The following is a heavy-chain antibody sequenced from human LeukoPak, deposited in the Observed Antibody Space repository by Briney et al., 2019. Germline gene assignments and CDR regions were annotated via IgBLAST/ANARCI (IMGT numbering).Heavy chain of an antibody. CDR3: ARVPGIVGATAAFDI. Sequence: SQTLSLTCTVPGNSISRGGYYWSWIRQPPGKGLEWIGYIYHNGNTYYNPSLKSRVTMSVDRSKNQFSLKLSSVTAADTAVYYCARVPGIVGATAAFDIWGQGTMVTVSS. D-gene: IGHD1-26*01. CDR1: GNSISRGGYY. J-gene: IGHJ3*02. CDR2: IYHNGNT. V-gene: IGHV4-30-2*01.